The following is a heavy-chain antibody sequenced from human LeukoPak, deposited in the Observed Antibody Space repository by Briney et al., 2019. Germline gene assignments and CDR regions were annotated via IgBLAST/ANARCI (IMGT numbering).Heavy chain of an antibody. D-gene: IGHD3-22*01. CDR1: GFTFSSYE. CDR3: ARDNYDSSGYYFD. V-gene: IGHV3-48*03. CDR2: ISSSGTTT. J-gene: IGHJ4*02. Sequence: GGSLRLSCAASGFTFSSYEMNWVRQAPGKGLQWVSDISSSGTTTHYADSVKGRFTISRDNAKKSLYLQMNSLRAEDTAVYYCARDNYDSSGYYFDWGQGTLVTVSS.